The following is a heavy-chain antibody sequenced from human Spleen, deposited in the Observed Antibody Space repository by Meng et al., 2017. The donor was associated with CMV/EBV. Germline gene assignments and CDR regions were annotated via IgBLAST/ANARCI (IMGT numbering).Heavy chain of an antibody. V-gene: IGHV3-21*01. CDR3: ARERGSDVFYYYYAMDV. CDR2: ITSSGGYI. CDR1: GFTFSSYS. J-gene: IGHJ6*02. D-gene: IGHD3-10*01. Sequence: GGSLRLSCAASGFTFSSYSMMWVRQAPGKGLEWVSSITSSGGYIYYADSVKGRFTVSRDNAKNSLSLQMNSLRAEDTAVYYCARERGSDVFYYYYAMDVWGQGTTVTVSS.